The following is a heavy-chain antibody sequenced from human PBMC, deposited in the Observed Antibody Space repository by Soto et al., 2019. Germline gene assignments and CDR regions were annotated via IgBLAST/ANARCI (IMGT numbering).Heavy chain of an antibody. CDR3: AKDWDCSGSWVDY. CDR1: GFTFSSYA. D-gene: IGHD3-10*02. J-gene: IGHJ4*02. V-gene: IGHV3-23*01. Sequence: EVQLSESGGGLVQPGGSLRLSCAASGFTFSSYAMSWVRQAPGKGLEWVSRISGSGGSTYYADSVKGRFTISRDNSKNTLYVQMNSLRVEDTAVYYCAKDWDCSGSWVDYWGQGTLVTVSS. CDR2: ISGSGGST.